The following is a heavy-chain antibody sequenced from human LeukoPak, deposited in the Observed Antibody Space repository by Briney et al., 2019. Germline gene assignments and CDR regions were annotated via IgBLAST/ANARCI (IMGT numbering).Heavy chain of an antibody. J-gene: IGHJ3*02. Sequence: SVKVSCKVSGYTLTELSMHWVRQAPGEGLEWMGGIIRIFGRANYAQTLKGGVTITADESTSTAYMELSSLRSEDTAVYYCARGFLDCSSTSCPPSDIWGQGTMVTVSS. CDR1: GYTLTELS. CDR3: ARGFLDCSSTSCPPSDI. CDR2: IIRIFGRA. V-gene: IGHV1-69*13. D-gene: IGHD2-2*01.